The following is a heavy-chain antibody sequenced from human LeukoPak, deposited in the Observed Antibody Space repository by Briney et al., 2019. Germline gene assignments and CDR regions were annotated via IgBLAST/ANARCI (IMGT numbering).Heavy chain of an antibody. CDR2: INPNSGGT. CDR3: ARYSSGLNFDY. D-gene: IGHD6-19*01. V-gene: IGHV1-2*02. J-gene: IGHJ4*02. Sequence: ASVKVFCKASGYTFTGYYMHWVRQAPGQGLEWMGWINPNSGGTNYAQKFQGRVTMTRDTPISTAYMELSRLRSDDTAVYYCARYSSGLNFDYWGQGTLVTVSS. CDR1: GYTFTGYY.